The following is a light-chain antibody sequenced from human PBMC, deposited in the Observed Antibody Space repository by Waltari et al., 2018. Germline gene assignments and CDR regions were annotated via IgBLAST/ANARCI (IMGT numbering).Light chain of an antibody. CDR3: QTGGHGTWV. J-gene: IGLJ3*02. CDR1: SGHSSNV. V-gene: IGLV4-69*01. CDR2: VNSDGSP. Sequence: QLVVTQSPSASASLGASVKLTCTLSSGHSSNVIAWLQQHPERGPRYLMKVNSDGSPSKGAGIPDRFSGSSSGAERYLTISNLQSEDEADYYCQTGGHGTWVFGGGTKLTVL.